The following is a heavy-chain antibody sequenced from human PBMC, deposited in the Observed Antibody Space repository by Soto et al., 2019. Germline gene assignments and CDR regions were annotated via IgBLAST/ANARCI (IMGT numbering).Heavy chain of an antibody. J-gene: IGHJ4*02. V-gene: IGHV4-31*03. D-gene: IGHD2-15*01. Sequence: QVQLQESGPGLVKPSQTLSLTCTVSGGSISSGGYYWSWIRQHPGKGLEWIGYIYYSGSTYYNPSLKSRVTISVDTSKNQFSLKLSSVTAADTAVYYCARSYPDCSGGSCPFDYWGQGTLVTVSS. CDR2: IYYSGST. CDR1: GGSISSGGYY. CDR3: ARSYPDCSGGSCPFDY.